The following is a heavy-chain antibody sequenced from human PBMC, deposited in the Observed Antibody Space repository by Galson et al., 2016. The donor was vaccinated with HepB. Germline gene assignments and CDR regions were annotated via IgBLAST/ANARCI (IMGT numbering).Heavy chain of an antibody. CDR2: IKQDGSEK. J-gene: IGHJ3*02. V-gene: IGHV3-7*03. CDR1: GFTLSSYW. CDR3: ARVRYDRGGFHWSDAFDI. D-gene: IGHD3-22*01. Sequence: SLRLSCAASGFTLSSYWMNWVRQAPGKGLEWVANIKQDGSEKYYVDSVKGRFTISRDNAKNSLYLQMNSLRAEDTAVYYGARVRYDRGGFHWSDAFDIWGQGTMVTVSS.